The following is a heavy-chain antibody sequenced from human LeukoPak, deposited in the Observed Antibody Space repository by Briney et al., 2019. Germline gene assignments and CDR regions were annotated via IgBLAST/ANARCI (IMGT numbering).Heavy chain of an antibody. CDR1: GFTFSSYW. Sequence: GGSLRLSCAASGFTFSSYWMSWVRQAPGKGLEWVANIKQDGSEKYYVDSVKGRFTISRDNAKNSLYLQMNSLRAEDTAVYYCARFGLYYYDSSGYPDAFDIWGQGTMVTVSS. CDR2: IKQDGSEK. V-gene: IGHV3-7*01. D-gene: IGHD3-22*01. CDR3: ARFGLYYYDSSGYPDAFDI. J-gene: IGHJ3*02.